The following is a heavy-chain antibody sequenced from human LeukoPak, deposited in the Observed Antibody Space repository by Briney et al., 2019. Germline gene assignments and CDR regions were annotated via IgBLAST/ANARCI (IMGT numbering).Heavy chain of an antibody. CDR2: TYYRSKWYN. J-gene: IGHJ4*02. D-gene: IGHD2-8*01. Sequence: SQTLSLTCAISGDSVSSNSAAWNWIRQSPSRGLEWLARTYYRSKWYNDYAVSVKSRININADTSKNQFSLQLKSVTPEDTAVYYCVRDRGANGWLDSWGPGTLVTVSS. CDR1: GDSVSSNSAA. CDR3: VRDRGANGWLDS. V-gene: IGHV6-1*01.